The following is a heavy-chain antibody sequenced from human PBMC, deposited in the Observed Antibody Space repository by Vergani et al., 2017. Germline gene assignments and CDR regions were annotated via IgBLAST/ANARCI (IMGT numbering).Heavy chain of an antibody. J-gene: IGHJ6*03. CDR2: INPNSGGT. D-gene: IGHD2-2*01. CDR3: ARDRRKGSGYCSSTSCQNGYYYYMDV. CDR1: GYTFTGYY. V-gene: IGHV1-2*02. Sequence: QVQLVQSGAEVKKPGASVKVSCKASGYTFTGYYMHWVRQAPGQGLEWMGWINPNSGGTNYAQKFQGRVTMTRDTSISTAYMELSRLRSDDTAVYYCARDRRKGSGYCSSTSCQNGYYYYMDVWVKGTTVTVSS.